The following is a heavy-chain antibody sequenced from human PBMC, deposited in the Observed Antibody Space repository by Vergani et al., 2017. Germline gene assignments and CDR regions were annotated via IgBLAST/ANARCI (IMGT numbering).Heavy chain of an antibody. V-gene: IGHV1-69*08. Sequence: QVQLVQSGAEVKKPGSSVKVSCKASGAPFRSNTISWVRQVPGQGLEWMGRIIPVLGKTKYAQDFQGRLKITADTSTSTAYMELTSLRSQDTAVYHCARDPRGYGGDPEDYYYGMDVWGQGTTVTVSS. J-gene: IGHJ6*02. CDR2: IIPVLGKT. CDR3: ARDPRGYGGDPEDYYYGMDV. D-gene: IGHD2-21*02. CDR1: GAPFRSNT.